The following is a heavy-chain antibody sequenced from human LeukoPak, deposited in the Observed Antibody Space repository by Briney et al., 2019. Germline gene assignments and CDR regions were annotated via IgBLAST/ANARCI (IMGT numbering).Heavy chain of an antibody. CDR2: ITSGSSHR. CDR1: GFTFSSYN. D-gene: IGHD1-26*01. J-gene: IGHJ6*03. CDR3: ARDPYSGSYGADYYYYMDV. Sequence: GGSLRLSCAASGFTFSSYNMNWVRQTPGQGLDWVSSITSGSSHRYYADSVKGRFTVSRDNAKSSLYLQMNSLRAEDTAVYYCARDPYSGSYGADYYYYMDVWGKGTTVTISS. V-gene: IGHV3-21*01.